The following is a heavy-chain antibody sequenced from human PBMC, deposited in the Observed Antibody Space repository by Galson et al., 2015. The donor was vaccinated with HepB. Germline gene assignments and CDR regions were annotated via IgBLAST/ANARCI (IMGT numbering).Heavy chain of an antibody. D-gene: IGHD2-8*01. V-gene: IGHV3-9*02. CDR2: LSWHSGSY. Sequence: SLRLSCAASRFTSDNFAMHWVRQVPGKGLEWVSGLSWHSGSYGYADSVKGRFTISRDNSKNSLYLQMTSLRPEDTAVYYCAKDRWDLLRMGAFDVWGQGTLVTVSS. CDR3: AKDRWDLLRMGAFDV. CDR1: RFTSDNFA. J-gene: IGHJ3*01.